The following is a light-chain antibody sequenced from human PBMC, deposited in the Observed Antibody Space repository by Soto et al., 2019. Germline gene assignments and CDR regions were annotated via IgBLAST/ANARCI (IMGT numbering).Light chain of an antibody. CDR2: KAS. Sequence: DIQMTQSPSTLSASVGDRVTITCRARQSISTWLAWYQQKPGKAPKLLIYKASSLESGVSSRFSGSGSGTEFTLTISSLQPDDFATYYCQQYNTYPLTFGGGTTVEIK. V-gene: IGKV1-5*03. CDR3: QQYNTYPLT. CDR1: QSISTW. J-gene: IGKJ4*01.